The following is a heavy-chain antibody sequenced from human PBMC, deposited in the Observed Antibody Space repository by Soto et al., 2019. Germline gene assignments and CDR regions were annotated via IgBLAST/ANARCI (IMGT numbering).Heavy chain of an antibody. CDR1: GFTVTSNG. Sequence: EVKLLESGGGLVQPGGSLRLSCGVSGFTVTSNGVSWVRQAPGKGLEWVSAISPNGQGIWYADSVKGRFTISRDISRNTGFLQMDSPRGEDTAGYYCAKERQYPRDHLHYRGQGTLVTVSS. J-gene: IGHJ4*02. CDR2: ISPNGQGI. V-gene: IGHV3-23*01. CDR3: AKERQYPRDHLHY. D-gene: IGHD4-4*01.